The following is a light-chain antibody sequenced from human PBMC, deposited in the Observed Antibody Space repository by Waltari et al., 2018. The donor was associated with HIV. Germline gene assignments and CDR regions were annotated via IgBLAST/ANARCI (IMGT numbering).Light chain of an antibody. J-gene: IGKJ4*01. CDR3: QQYFRIPPT. Sequence: DIQMTQSPSSLSASVGDRVTITCRASQSISTYLNWYQQKPGKAPNLLIYAASSLQSGVPSRFSGSGSGTDFTLTITRLQAEDVAVYHCQQYFRIPPTFGGGTKVEIK. CDR2: AAS. V-gene: IGKV1-39*01. CDR1: QSISTY.